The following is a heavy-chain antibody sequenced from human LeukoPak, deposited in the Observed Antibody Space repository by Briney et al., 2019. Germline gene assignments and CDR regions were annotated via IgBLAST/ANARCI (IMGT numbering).Heavy chain of an antibody. CDR3: ARCIVGATSPWFDP. CDR2: IYYSGST. V-gene: IGHV4-59*11. D-gene: IGHD1-26*01. Sequence: SETLSLTCTVSGGSISSHYWSWIRQPPGQGLELFGYIYYSGSTNYNPSLKSRVTISVDTSKNQFSLKLSSVTAADTAVYYCARCIVGATSPWFDPWGQGTLVTVSS. J-gene: IGHJ5*02. CDR1: GGSISSHY.